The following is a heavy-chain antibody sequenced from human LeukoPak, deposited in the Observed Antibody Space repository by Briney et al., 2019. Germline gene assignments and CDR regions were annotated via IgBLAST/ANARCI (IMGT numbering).Heavy chain of an antibody. Sequence: SETLSLTCTVSGGSISNYYWTWIRQPPGKGLEWIWYIYYTVSTNYNPSLKSRVTISVDTYKNQFSLKLSSVTAADTAVYYCARRSDYYDILNLWGQGTMVTVSS. CDR1: GGSISNYY. CDR3: ARRSDYYDILNL. J-gene: IGHJ3*01. CDR2: IYYTVST. D-gene: IGHD3-22*01. V-gene: IGHV4-59*01.